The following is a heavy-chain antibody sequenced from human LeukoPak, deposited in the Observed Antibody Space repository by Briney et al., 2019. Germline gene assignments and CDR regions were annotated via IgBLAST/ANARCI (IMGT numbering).Heavy chain of an antibody. V-gene: IGHV4-34*01. J-gene: IGHJ5*02. CDR1: GGSFSGYY. CDR3: ARERSTNWFDP. CDR2: INHSGSA. Sequence: SETLSLTRAVYGGSFSGYYWSWIRQPPGKGLEWIGEINHSGSANYNPSLKGRVTISVDTSKNQFSLKLSSVTAADTAVYYCARERSTNWFDPWGQGTLVTVSS.